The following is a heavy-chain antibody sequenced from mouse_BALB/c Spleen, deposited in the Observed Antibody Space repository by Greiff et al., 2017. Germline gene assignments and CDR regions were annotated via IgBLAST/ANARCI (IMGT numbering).Heavy chain of an antibody. CDR1: GYTFTSYW. D-gene: IGHD1-1*01. V-gene: IGHV1-7*01. CDR2: INPSTGYT. Sequence: QVQLQQSGAELAKPGASVKMSCKASGYTFTSYWMHWVKQRPGQGLEWIGYINPSTGYTEYNQKFKDKATLTADKSSSTAYMQLSSLTSEDSAVYYCARGFITTEGYAMDYWGQGTSVTVSS. CDR3: ARGFITTEGYAMDY. J-gene: IGHJ4*01.